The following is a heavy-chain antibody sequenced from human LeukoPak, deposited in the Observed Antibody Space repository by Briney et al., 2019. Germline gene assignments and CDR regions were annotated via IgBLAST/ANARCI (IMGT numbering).Heavy chain of an antibody. CDR2: ISYDGSNK. CDR3: AKGHWFDP. J-gene: IGHJ5*02. Sequence: GGSLRLSCAASGFTFSSYGMHWVRQAPGKGLEWVAVISYDGSNKYYADSVKGRFTISRDNSKNTLYLQMNSLRAEDTAVYYCAKGHWFDPWGQGTLVTVSP. CDR1: GFTFSSYG. V-gene: IGHV3-30*18.